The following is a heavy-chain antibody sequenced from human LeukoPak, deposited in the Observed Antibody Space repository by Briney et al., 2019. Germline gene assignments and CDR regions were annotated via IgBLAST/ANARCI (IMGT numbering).Heavy chain of an antibody. V-gene: IGHV4-39*01. D-gene: IGHD6-13*01. Sequence: SETLSLTCTVSGGSITSSSHFWAWTRQPPGKGLEWIASIHYTGSTFYSPSLQSRVTISVDTSKNQFSLNLRSVTATDTAVYYCAREEASAGDYWGQGTLVTVSS. CDR2: IHYTGST. CDR1: GGSITSSSHF. J-gene: IGHJ4*02. CDR3: AREEASAGDY.